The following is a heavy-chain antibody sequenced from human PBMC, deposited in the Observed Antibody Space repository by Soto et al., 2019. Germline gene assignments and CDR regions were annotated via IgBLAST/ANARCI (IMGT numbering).Heavy chain of an antibody. CDR2: IYHSGST. V-gene: IGHV4-30-2*01. CDR3: ARGVDTAMVTGRYTWFDP. Sequence: PSETLSLTRAVSGGSISSGGYSWSWIRQPPGKGLEWIGYIYHSGSTYYNPSLKSRVTISVDRSKNQFSLKLSSVTAADTAVYYCARGVDTAMVTGRYTWFDPWGQGTLVTVSS. CDR1: GGSISSGGYS. D-gene: IGHD5-18*01. J-gene: IGHJ5*02.